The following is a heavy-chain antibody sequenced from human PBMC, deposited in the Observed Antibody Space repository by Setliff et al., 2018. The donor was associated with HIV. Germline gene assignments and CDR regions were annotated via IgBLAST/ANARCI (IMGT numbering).Heavy chain of an antibody. D-gene: IGHD3-10*01. CDR3: ARGDYYGSGNYPPPYYFDY. V-gene: IGHV1-18*01. Sequence: ASVKVSCKASGYTFTSYDISWVRQAPGQGLEWMGWISAYNGNTNYAQKLQGRVTMTTDTSTSTAYMELRGLRSDDTAVYYCARGDYYGSGNYPPPYYFDYWGQGTLVTVSS. CDR1: GYTFTSYD. J-gene: IGHJ4*02. CDR2: ISAYNGNT.